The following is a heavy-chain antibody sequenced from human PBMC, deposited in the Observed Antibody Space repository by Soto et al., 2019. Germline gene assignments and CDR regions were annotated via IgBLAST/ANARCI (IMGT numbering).Heavy chain of an antibody. D-gene: IGHD2-2*01. CDR3: TRLYSSRWNPPNQEMDV. CDR2: IRGKAYGGAV. J-gene: IGHJ6*01. Sequence: SRRLSCTGSEFSFGDYAMTWVRQAQGKGLEWVACIRGKAYGGAVEYAASVKGRFTISRDDSKSLAYLQMDSLKREDSGVYHSTRLYSSRWNPPNQEMDVWDQGTTVTVST. V-gene: IGHV3-49*04. CDR1: EFSFGDYA.